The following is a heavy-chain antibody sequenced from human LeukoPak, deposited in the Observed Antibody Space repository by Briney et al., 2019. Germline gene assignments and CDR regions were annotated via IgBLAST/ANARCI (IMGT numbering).Heavy chain of an antibody. J-gene: IGHJ3*02. Sequence: GGSLRLSCAASGLTVSSNYMSWVRQAPGKGLEWVSVIYSGGSTYYADSVKGRFTISRDNSQNGLYLQMNSLRVEDTAVYYCARYDLRGAFDIWGQGAMVTISS. CDR1: GLTVSSNY. CDR2: IYSGGST. D-gene: IGHD4-17*01. CDR3: ARYDLRGAFDI. V-gene: IGHV3-53*01.